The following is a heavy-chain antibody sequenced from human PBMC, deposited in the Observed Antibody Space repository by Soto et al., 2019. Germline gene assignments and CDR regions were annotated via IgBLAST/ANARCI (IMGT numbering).Heavy chain of an antibody. CDR3: ARDMGYNYGWSGFDS. J-gene: IGHJ4*02. Sequence: HVQMVQSGGGVVQPGTSLRLSCTVSGFSVGDFGFHWVRQAPGKGLEWVAVIWSDGSNKYYADSVKGRFTISRDFSENTVYLHMNSLRAEDTAVYYCARDMGYNYGWSGFDSWGQGTLVSVSS. CDR1: GFSVGDFG. D-gene: IGHD5-18*01. V-gene: IGHV3-33*01. CDR2: IWSDGSNK.